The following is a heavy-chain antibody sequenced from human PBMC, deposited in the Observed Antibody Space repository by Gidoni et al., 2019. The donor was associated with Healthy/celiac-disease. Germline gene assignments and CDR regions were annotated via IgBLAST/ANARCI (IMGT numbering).Heavy chain of an antibody. CDR2: IYHSGST. D-gene: IGHD3-3*01. V-gene: IGHV4-30-2*01. J-gene: IGHJ4*02. CDR1: GGSISSGGYS. CDR3: ARGDTIFGVVAFDY. Sequence: QLQLQESGSGLVKPSPTLSLTCAVSGGSISSGGYSWSWIRQPPGKGLEWIGYIYHSGSTYYNPSLKSRVTISVDRSKNQFSLKLSSVTAADTAVYYCARGDTIFGVVAFDYWGQGTLVTVSS.